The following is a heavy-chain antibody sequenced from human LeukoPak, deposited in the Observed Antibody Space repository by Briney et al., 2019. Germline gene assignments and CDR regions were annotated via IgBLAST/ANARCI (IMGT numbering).Heavy chain of an antibody. Sequence: ASVTVSCKASGYTFSAYYRHGLRQAPGRGVEWMGWINPDSGDIDSAQTFQGGVTLTRDTSISTAYMELNRLTSDDTAVYYCAREPSTAAFDIWGQGTMVTVSS. CDR1: GYTFSAYY. CDR3: AREPSTAAFDI. D-gene: IGHD6-13*01. V-gene: IGHV1-2*02. J-gene: IGHJ3*02. CDR2: INPDSGDI.